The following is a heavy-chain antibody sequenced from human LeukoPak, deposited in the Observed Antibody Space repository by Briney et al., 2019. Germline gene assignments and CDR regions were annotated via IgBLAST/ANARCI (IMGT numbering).Heavy chain of an antibody. CDR2: IYYSGST. J-gene: IGHJ5*02. CDR1: GGSISSGGYY. D-gene: IGHD6-13*01. Sequence: SETLSLTCTVSGGSISSGGYYWSWIRQHPGKGLEWIGYIYYSGSTYYNPSLKSRVTISIDTSKNQFSLKLSSVTAADTAVYYCARDVQQQLVPWLDPWGQGTLVTVSS. CDR3: ARDVQQQLVPWLDP. V-gene: IGHV4-31*03.